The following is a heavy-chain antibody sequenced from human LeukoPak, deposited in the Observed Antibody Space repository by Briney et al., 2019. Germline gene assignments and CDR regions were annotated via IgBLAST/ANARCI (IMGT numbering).Heavy chain of an antibody. CDR2: ISAYNGNT. D-gene: IGHD1-14*01. V-gene: IGHV1-18*01. J-gene: IGHJ6*02. Sequence: ASVKVSCKASGYTFTTYPINWVRQAPGQGLEWMGWISAYNGNTNYAQKLQGRVTMTTDTSTSTAYMELRSLRSDDTAVYYCARDLRKVGMDVWGQGTTVTVSS. CDR1: GYTFTTYP. CDR3: ARDLRKVGMDV.